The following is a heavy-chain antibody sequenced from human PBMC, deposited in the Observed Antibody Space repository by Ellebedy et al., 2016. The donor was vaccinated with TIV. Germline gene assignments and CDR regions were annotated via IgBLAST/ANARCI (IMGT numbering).Heavy chain of an antibody. CDR2: IYYSGST. J-gene: IGHJ5*02. Sequence: SETLSLXXTVSGGSISSSSYYWGWIRQPPGKGLEWIGSIYYSGSTYYNPSLKSRVTISVDTSKNQFSLKLSSVTAADTAVYYCARNYPFLWFGEFQIPNWFDPWGQGTLVTVSS. CDR3: ARNYPFLWFGEFQIPNWFDP. V-gene: IGHV4-39*07. D-gene: IGHD3-10*01. CDR1: GGSISSSSYY.